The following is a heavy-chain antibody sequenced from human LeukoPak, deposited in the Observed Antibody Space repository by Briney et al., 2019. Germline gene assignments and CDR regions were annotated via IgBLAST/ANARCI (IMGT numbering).Heavy chain of an antibody. J-gene: IGHJ4*02. CDR3: AKSGDYLWDY. CDR2: IYHTGST. CDR1: GGSISTNNW. D-gene: IGHD3-16*01. Sequence: NPSGTLSLTCAVSGGSISTNNWWSWVRQPPGKGLEWIGEIYHTGSTNYSPSLRSRVTMLIDKSNNQFSLNLNSVTAADTAVYYCAKSGDYLWDYWGQGTLVTVSS. V-gene: IGHV4-4*02.